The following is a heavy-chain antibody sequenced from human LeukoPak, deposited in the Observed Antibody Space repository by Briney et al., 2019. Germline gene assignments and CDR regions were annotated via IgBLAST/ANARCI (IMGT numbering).Heavy chain of an antibody. J-gene: IGHJ3*02. CDR3: ARPRLGATPFDAFDI. CDR2: ISGGGSTI. CDR1: GFTFSDYY. Sequence: GGSLRLSCAASGFTFSDYYMSWIRQAPGKGLEWISYISGGGSTIYYADSVKGRFTISRDDAKNSLYLQMNSLRAEDAAVYYCARPRLGATPFDAFDIWGQGTMVTVSS. V-gene: IGHV3-11*01. D-gene: IGHD1-26*01.